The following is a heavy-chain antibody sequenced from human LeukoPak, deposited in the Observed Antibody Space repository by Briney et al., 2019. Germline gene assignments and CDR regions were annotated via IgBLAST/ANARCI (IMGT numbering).Heavy chain of an antibody. J-gene: IGHJ4*02. CDR1: GDSISSSTDY. Sequence: SETLSLTCTVSGDSISSSTDYWGWIRQPPGTGLEWIGSLYNSGSSYYNLSLKSRVTISVDTSKNQFSLKLSFVTAADTAVYYCARAPGRNYYDSSGYFDYWGQGTLVTVSS. CDR2: LYNSGSS. D-gene: IGHD3-22*01. CDR3: ARAPGRNYYDSSGYFDY. V-gene: IGHV4-39*07.